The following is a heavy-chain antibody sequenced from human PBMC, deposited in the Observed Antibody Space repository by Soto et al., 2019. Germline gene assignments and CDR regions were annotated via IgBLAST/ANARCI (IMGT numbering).Heavy chain of an antibody. CDR2: IYYSGST. V-gene: IGHV4-59*08. J-gene: IGHJ6*03. CDR3: ARSDYYYYYMDV. CDR1: GGSISSYY. Sequence: SETLSLTCTVSGGSISSYYWSWIRQPPGKGLEWIGYIYYSGSTNYNPSLKSRVTISVDTSKNQFSLKLSSVTAADTAVYYCARSDYYYYYMDVWGKGTTVTVSS.